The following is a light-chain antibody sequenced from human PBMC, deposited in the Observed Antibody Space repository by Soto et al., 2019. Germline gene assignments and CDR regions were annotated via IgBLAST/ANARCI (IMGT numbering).Light chain of an antibody. CDR3: QTWDSSTYVV. CDR1: ELGDKY. CDR2: RDF. Sequence: SYELTQPPSVSVSPGQTASITCSGDELGDKYVCWYQQKPDQSPVLVIYRDFKRPSGIPERFSGSNSGNTATLTISGTQAMDEADYYCQTWDSSTYVVFGGGTKVTVL. V-gene: IGLV3-1*01. J-gene: IGLJ2*01.